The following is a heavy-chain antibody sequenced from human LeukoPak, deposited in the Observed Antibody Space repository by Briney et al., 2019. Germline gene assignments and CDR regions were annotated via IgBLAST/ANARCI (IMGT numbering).Heavy chain of an antibody. D-gene: IGHD4-17*01. CDR2: INSDGSGT. J-gene: IGHJ4*02. Sequence: PGRSLRLSCAASGFTFSRYWMHWVRQAPGKGLVWVSHINSDGSGTSYADSVKGRFTISRDNAKNTLYLQMNSLRAEDTAVYYCARGSYYGDYEFDYWGQGTLVTVSS. V-gene: IGHV3-74*01. CDR1: GFTFSRYW. CDR3: ARGSYYGDYEFDY.